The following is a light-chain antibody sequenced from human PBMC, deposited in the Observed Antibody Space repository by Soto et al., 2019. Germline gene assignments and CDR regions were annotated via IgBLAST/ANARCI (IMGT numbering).Light chain of an antibody. CDR2: EDN. J-gene: IGLJ3*02. V-gene: IGLV6-57*01. CDR1: SGSIASIY. Sequence: FMLTQPHSVSESPGKTVIISCTRSSGSIASIYVQWYQQRPGSSPTTVIYEDNQRPSGVPDRFSGSIDSSSNSASLTISGLETEDEADYYCQSYDATNQVFGGGTKLTVL. CDR3: QSYDATNQV.